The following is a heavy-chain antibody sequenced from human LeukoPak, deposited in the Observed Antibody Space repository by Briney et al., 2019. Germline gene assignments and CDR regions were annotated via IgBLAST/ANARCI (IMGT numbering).Heavy chain of an antibody. CDR2: IRYDGSNK. V-gene: IGHV3-30*02. CDR3: AKDLVPAAMSLDY. Sequence: GGSLRLSCAASGFTFSSYGMHWVRQAPGKGLEWVAFIRYDGSNKYYADSVKGRFTISRDNSKNTLYLQMNSLRAEDTAVYYCAKDLVPAAMSLDYWGQGTLVTVSS. D-gene: IGHD2-2*01. J-gene: IGHJ4*02. CDR1: GFTFSSYG.